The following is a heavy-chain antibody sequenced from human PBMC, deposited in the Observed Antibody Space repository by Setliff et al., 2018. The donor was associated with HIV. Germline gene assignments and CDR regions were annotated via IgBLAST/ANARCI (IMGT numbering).Heavy chain of an antibody. Sequence: PGGSLRLSCAASGFTFSSYWMHWVRQAPGKGLVWVSRINSDGSSTSYADSVKGRFTISRDNAKNTLYLQMNSLRAEDTAVYYCAREAYDVLTPHAHIDYWGQGVLVTVFS. CDR3: AREAYDVLTPHAHIDY. D-gene: IGHD3-9*01. J-gene: IGHJ4*02. CDR1: GFTFSSYW. CDR2: INSDGSST. V-gene: IGHV3-74*01.